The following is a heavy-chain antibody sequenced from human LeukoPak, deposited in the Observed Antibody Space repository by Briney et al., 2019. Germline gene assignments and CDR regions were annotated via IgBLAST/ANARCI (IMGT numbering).Heavy chain of an antibody. CDR3: AKESDDSSGYSFDY. J-gene: IGHJ4*02. V-gene: IGHV3-23*01. CDR2: ISGSGGST. CDR1: GFSFNSYA. D-gene: IGHD3-22*01. Sequence: GGSLRLSCAASGFSFNSYAMIWVRQAPGKGLEWVSSISGSGGSTYYADSVKGRFTISRDNTKNTLYLQMNSLRAEDTAVDYCAKESDDSSGYSFDYWGQGTLVTVSS.